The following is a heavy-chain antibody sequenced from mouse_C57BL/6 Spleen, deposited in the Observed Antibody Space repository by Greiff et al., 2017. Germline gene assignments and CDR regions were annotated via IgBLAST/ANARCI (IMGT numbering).Heavy chain of an antibody. CDR2: IHPNSGST. V-gene: IGHV1-64*01. CDR1: GYTFTSYW. D-gene: IGHD1-1*01. CDR3: ARKRLSLRSFDY. Sequence: VQLQQPGAELVKPGASVKLSCKASGYTFTSYWMHWVKQRPGQGLEWIGLIHPNSGSTNYNEKFKSKATLTVDKSSSTTYMQLSSLTSEDSAVYYCARKRLSLRSFDYWGQGTTLTVSS. J-gene: IGHJ2*01.